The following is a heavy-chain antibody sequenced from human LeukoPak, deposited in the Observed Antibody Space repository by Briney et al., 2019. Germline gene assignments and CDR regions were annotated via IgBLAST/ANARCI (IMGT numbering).Heavy chain of an antibody. CDR3: ARSDYGGNSAAFGV. Sequence: ESPSLTPTVSRGSPSEDLWNTVPGPPGKRVGWSGYIYASVTTYYTPSLQSRLAISLDTSKAQFSLQLRSVTAADTAVYYCARSDYGGNSAAFGVWGQGTMVTVSS. D-gene: IGHD4-23*01. V-gene: IGHV4-4*08. J-gene: IGHJ3*01. CDR1: RGSPSEDL. CDR2: IYASVTT.